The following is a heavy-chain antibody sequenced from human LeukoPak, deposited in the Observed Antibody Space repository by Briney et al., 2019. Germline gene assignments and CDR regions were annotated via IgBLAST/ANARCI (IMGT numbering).Heavy chain of an antibody. CDR2: ISSSSSTI. J-gene: IGHJ4*02. Sequence: GGSLRLSCAASGFTFSSYAMSWVRQAPGKGLEWVSYISSSSSTIYYADSVKGRFTIFRDNAKNSLYLQMNSLRAEDTAVYYCAREYSSSLDYWGQGTLVTVSS. D-gene: IGHD6-6*01. CDR3: AREYSSSLDY. V-gene: IGHV3-48*01. CDR1: GFTFSSYA.